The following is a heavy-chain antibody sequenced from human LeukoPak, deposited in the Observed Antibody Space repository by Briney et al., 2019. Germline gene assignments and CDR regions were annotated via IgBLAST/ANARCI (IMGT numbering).Heavy chain of an antibody. CDR3: ATGSGWYSPDY. Sequence: GGSLRLSCSVSGFTFGDYVVNWVRQAPGKGLEWVGFTRSKAYGGTTDYAASVKGRFTISRDDSKSIAYLQMNSPKTEDTAVYYCATGSGWYSPDYWGQGTLVTVSS. V-gene: IGHV3-49*04. CDR1: GFTFGDYV. J-gene: IGHJ4*02. D-gene: IGHD6-19*01. CDR2: TRSKAYGGTT.